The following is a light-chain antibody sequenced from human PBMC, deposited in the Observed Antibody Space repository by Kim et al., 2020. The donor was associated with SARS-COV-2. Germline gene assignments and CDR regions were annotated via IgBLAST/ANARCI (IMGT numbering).Light chain of an antibody. CDR3: LQYNNWPRT. J-gene: IGKJ1*01. Sequence: VSPGERATLSCRASQSVSHNLAWYQQKRGQTPRLLISGASARATGIPDRFSGGGSGTEFTLTISSLESEDFAVYYCLQYNNWPRTFGQGTKVDIK. V-gene: IGKV3-15*01. CDR1: QSVSHN. CDR2: GAS.